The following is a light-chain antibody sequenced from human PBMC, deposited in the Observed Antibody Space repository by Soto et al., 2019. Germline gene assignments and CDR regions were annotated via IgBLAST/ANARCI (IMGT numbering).Light chain of an antibody. CDR3: QQYQNLWT. CDR1: QTIYIN. J-gene: IGKJ1*01. Sequence: IVMTQSPATLSVSPGERATLSCRAGQTIYINVAWYQQRPGQAPRLLIYRSSTRATGVPARFSSSGSGTEFTLTISGLQSEDFALYYCQQYQNLWTFGQGTKVEIK. V-gene: IGKV3-15*01. CDR2: RSS.